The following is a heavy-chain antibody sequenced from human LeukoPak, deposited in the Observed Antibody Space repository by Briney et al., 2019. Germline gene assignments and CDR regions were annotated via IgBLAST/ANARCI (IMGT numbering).Heavy chain of an antibody. CDR2: INPNSGGT. D-gene: IGHD4-23*01. CDR3: ARRQEWELLPYFDY. J-gene: IGHJ4*02. V-gene: IGHV1-2*02. CDR1: GYTFTGYY. Sequence: EASVKVSCKASGYTFTGYYMHWVRQAPGQGLEWMGWINPNSGGTNYAQKFQGRVTMTRDTSIRTVYMELSSLRSDDTAVYYCARRQEWELLPYFDYWGQGTLVTVSS.